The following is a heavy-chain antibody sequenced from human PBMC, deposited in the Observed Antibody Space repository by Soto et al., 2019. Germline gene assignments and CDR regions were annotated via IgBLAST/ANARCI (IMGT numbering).Heavy chain of an antibody. J-gene: IGHJ6*02. CDR3: IKDILHSGSAKGRLDV. CDR2: INWNSGSK. D-gene: IGHD1-26*01. V-gene: IGHV3-9*01. Sequence: EVQLVESGGGLVQPGRSLRLSCAASGFAFDNYAMHWVRQVPGKGLEWVSGINWNSGSKDYADSVKGRFTISRDNAKNSLYLQMNSLRAEDTAMYYCIKDILHSGSAKGRLDVWGQGTTVTVSS. CDR1: GFAFDNYA.